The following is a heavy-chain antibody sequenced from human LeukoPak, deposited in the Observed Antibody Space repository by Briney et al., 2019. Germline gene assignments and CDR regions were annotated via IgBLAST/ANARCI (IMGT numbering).Heavy chain of an antibody. V-gene: IGHV3-23*01. CDR1: GFTFSSYA. Sequence: GGSLRLSCAVSGFTFSSYAMRWVRQAPGKGMEWVSAISGSGGSTYSADSVKGRFTISRDNSKNTLYLQMNSLRAEDTAIYYCAKFLFDSSSSSDYYGMDVWGQGTTVTVSS. D-gene: IGHD6-6*01. CDR2: ISGSGGST. J-gene: IGHJ6*02. CDR3: AKFLFDSSSSSDYYGMDV.